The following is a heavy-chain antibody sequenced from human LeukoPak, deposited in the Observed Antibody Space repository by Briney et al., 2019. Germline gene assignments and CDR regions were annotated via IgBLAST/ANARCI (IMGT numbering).Heavy chain of an antibody. Sequence: ASVKVSCKASGYTFTSYGISWVRQAPGQGPEWMGWISAYNGNTNYAQKLQGRVTMTTDTSTSTAYMELRSLRSDDTAVYYCARDRRGYSYGYFDYWGQGTLVTVSS. V-gene: IGHV1-18*01. D-gene: IGHD5-18*01. CDR2: ISAYNGNT. CDR1: GYTFTSYG. CDR3: ARDRRGYSYGYFDY. J-gene: IGHJ4*02.